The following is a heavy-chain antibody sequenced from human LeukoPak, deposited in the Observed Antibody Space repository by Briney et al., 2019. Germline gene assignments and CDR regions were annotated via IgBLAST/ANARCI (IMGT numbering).Heavy chain of an antibody. V-gene: IGHV3-11*05. CDR3: TREDNWYFDL. CDR1: GFTFSDYY. J-gene: IGHJ2*01. CDR2: INTGSTYT. Sequence: GGSLRLSCAASGFTFSDYYMTWIRQAPGKGLEWLSYINTGSTYTNYANSVEGPFTISRDNAKNSLYLQLNSLRAEDTAVYYCTREDNWYFDLWGRGTLVTVSS.